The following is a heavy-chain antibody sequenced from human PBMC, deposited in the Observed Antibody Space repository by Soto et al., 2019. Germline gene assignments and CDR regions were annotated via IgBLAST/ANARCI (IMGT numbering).Heavy chain of an antibody. V-gene: IGHV1-69*12. J-gene: IGHJ6*02. CDR1: GGTFSSYA. D-gene: IGHD2-15*01. Sequence: QVQLVQSGAEVKKPGSSVKVSCNASGGTFSSYAISWVRQAPGQGLEWMGGSIPIFGTANYAQKFQGRVTITADESTSSAYMELSSLRSEDTAVYYCARDIVVVVAASEQQYGMDVWGPGTTVTVSS. CDR2: SIPIFGTA. CDR3: ARDIVVVVAASEQQYGMDV.